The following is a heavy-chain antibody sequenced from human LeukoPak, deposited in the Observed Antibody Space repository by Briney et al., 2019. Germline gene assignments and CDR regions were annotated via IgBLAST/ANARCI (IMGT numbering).Heavy chain of an antibody. CDR2: IYHSGST. J-gene: IGHJ6*02. CDR1: GGSISSGGYS. CDR3: ARIVEYYYGMDV. D-gene: IGHD1-26*01. Sequence: SETLSLTCAVSGGSISSGGYSWSWIRQPPGKGLEWIGYIYHSGSTYYNPSLKSRVTISVDRSKNQFSLKLSSVTAADTAVYYCARIVEYYYGMDVWGQGTTVTVSS. V-gene: IGHV4-30-2*01.